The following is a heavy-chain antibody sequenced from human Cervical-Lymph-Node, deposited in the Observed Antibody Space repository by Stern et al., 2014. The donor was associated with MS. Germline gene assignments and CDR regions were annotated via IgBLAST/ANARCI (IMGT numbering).Heavy chain of an antibody. CDR2: TIPILDTT. V-gene: IGHV1-69*11. J-gene: IGHJ4*02. CDR1: GDTFSTHA. CDR3: AREKSDCSGGSCFSSLDY. D-gene: IGHD2-15*01. Sequence: QVQLVESGAEVKKPGSSVRVSCKSSGDTFSTHAISWVRQAPGQGLERMGRTIPILDTTDYAQKFQGRLTIDADESTNTAYMELRSLTPDDTAVYYCAREKSDCSGGSCFSSLDYWGQGTLVTVSS.